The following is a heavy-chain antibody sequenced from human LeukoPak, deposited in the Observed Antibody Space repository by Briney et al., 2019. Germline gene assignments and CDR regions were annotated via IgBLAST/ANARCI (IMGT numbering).Heavy chain of an antibody. J-gene: IGHJ4*02. CDR2: IYHSGRT. CDR3: ARSSRGSWFGEVVPSHFDY. D-gene: IGHD3-10*01. Sequence: PSETLSLTCTVSSVSIITNNWWSWVRQSPGKGLEWIGDIYHSGRTNYNPSLESRVSISVDTSKNQFSLKLSSVTAADTAVYYCARSSRGSWFGEVVPSHFDYWGQGTLVTVSS. CDR1: SVSIITNNW. V-gene: IGHV4-4*02.